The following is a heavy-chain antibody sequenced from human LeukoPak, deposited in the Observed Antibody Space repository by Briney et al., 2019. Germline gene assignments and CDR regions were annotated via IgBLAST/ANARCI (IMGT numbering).Heavy chain of an antibody. CDR2: IKQDGSEK. J-gene: IGHJ6*02. CDR3: ARDGDGGYFYYYGLGV. CDR1: GFTLSTYW. V-gene: IGHV3-7*01. D-gene: IGHD5-18*01. Sequence: PGGSLRLSCAASGFTLSTYWMSWVRQATGKALEWVANIKQDGSEKYYLDSVKGRFAISRDNAKNALYLQMDSLRVDDTAMYYCARDGDGGYFYYYGLGVWGQGTTVSVSS.